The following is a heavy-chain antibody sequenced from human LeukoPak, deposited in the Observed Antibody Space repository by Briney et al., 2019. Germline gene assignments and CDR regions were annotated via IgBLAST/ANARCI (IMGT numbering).Heavy chain of an antibody. CDR1: GGSISSGGYY. Sequence: SQTLSLTCTVSGGSISSGGYYWSWIRQHPGKGLEWIGYIYYSGSTYYNPSLKSRVTISVDTSKNQFSLKLSSVTAADTAVYYCAMGARDYDSSGYYFSEEFDYWGQGTLVTVSS. V-gene: IGHV4-31*03. CDR2: IYYSGST. CDR3: AMGARDYDSSGYYFSEEFDY. J-gene: IGHJ4*02. D-gene: IGHD3-22*01.